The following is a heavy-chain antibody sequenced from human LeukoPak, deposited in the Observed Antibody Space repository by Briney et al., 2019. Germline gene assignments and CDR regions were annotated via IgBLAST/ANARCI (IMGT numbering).Heavy chain of an antibody. CDR2: IKQDGSEK. J-gene: IGHJ4*02. V-gene: IGHV3-7*03. D-gene: IGHD3-22*01. CDR1: GFTFSSYW. CDR3: AKRGVVIRVILVGFHKEAYYFDS. Sequence: QTGGSLRLSCAASGFTFSSYWMSWVRQAPGKGLEWVANIKQDGSEKYYVDSVKGRFTISRDNAKNSLYLQMNSLRAEDTAVYFCAKRGVVIRVILVGFHKEAYYFDSWGQGALVTVSS.